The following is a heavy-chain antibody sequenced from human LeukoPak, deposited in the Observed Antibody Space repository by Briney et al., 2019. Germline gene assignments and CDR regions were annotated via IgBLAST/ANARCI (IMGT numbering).Heavy chain of an antibody. D-gene: IGHD3-22*01. J-gene: IGHJ4*02. CDR2: ISWNSGSI. CDR3: AKSKFSITMIALAIDY. Sequence: GGSLRLSCAASGFTFDDYAMHWVRQAPGKGLEWVSGISWNSGSIGYADSVKGRFTISRDNAKNSLYLQMNSLRAEDTALYYCAKSKFSITMIALAIDYWGQGTLVTVSS. CDR1: GFTFDDYA. V-gene: IGHV3-9*01.